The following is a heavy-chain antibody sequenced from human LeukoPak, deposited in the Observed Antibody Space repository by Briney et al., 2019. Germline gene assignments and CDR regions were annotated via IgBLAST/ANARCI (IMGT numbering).Heavy chain of an antibody. D-gene: IGHD3-22*01. CDR1: GFTFDDYG. Sequence: GGSLRLSCAASGFTFDDYGMSWVRQAPGKGLEWVSGINWNGGSTGYADSVKGRFTIARDNAKNSLYLQMNSLRAEDTALYYCAREKPFYDSSGYYYPIAFDYWGQGTLVTVSS. J-gene: IGHJ4*02. CDR2: INWNGGST. V-gene: IGHV3-20*04. CDR3: AREKPFYDSSGYYYPIAFDY.